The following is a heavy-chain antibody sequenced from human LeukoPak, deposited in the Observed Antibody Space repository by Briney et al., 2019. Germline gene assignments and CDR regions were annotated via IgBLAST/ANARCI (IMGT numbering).Heavy chain of an antibody. D-gene: IGHD5-18*01. CDR2: IYYSGST. J-gene: IGHJ4*02. CDR3: ARHNQFRGYTGFDY. V-gene: IGHV4-59*08. CDR1: GGSISSYY. Sequence: PSETLSLTCTVSGGSISSYYWSWIRQPPGKGLEWIGYIYYSGSTNYNPSLKSRVTISVDTSKNQFSLKLSSVTAADTAVYYCARHNQFRGYTGFDYWGQGTLVTVSS.